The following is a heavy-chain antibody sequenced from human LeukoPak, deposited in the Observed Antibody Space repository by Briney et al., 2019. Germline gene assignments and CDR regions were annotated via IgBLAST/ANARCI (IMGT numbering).Heavy chain of an antibody. CDR3: ARRPGYSYGGDAFDI. V-gene: IGHV4-59*08. D-gene: IGHD5-18*01. CDR2: IYYSGST. Sequence: SETLSLTCTVSGGSISSYYWSWIRQPPGKGPEWIGYIYYSGSTNYNPSLKSRVTISVDTSKNQFSLKLSSVTAADTAVYYCARRPGYSYGGDAFDIWGQGTMVTVSS. CDR1: GGSISSYY. J-gene: IGHJ3*02.